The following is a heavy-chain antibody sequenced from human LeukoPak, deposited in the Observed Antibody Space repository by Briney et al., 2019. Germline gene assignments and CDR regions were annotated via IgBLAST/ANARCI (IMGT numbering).Heavy chain of an antibody. CDR1: GFTFSSYS. D-gene: IGHD6-13*01. CDR2: ISSSSSYI. V-gene: IGHV3-21*01. CDR3: ARDGEEASSSWYRVDY. J-gene: IGHJ4*02. Sequence: GGSLRLSCAASGFTFSSYSMNWVRQGPGKGLEWVSSISSSSSYIYYADSMKGRFTISRDNAKNSLYLQMNSLRAEDTAVYYCARDGEEASSSWYRVDYWGQGTLVTVSS.